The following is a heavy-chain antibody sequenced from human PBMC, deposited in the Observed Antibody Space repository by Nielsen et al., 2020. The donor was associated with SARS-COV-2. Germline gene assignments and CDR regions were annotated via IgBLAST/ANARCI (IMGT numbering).Heavy chain of an antibody. J-gene: IGHJ4*02. CDR3: ATGFDY. Sequence: ASVKVSCKASGYTFTDYYIHWVRQAPGQGLEWMGRINPYSGGTNYAQKFQGTVTMTRDASISTVYMELTSDDTAVYFCATGFDYWGQGTQITVS. CDR1: GYTFTDYY. V-gene: IGHV1-2*06. CDR2: INPYSGGT.